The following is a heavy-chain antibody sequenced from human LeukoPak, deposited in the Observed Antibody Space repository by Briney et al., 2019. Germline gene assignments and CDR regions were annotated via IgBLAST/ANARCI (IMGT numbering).Heavy chain of an antibody. CDR3: ARYYYGSGSYCGRTYCDAFDI. V-gene: IGHV4-59*01. CDR2: IYYSGST. Sequence: SETLSLTCTVSGGSISSYYWSWIRQPPGKGLEWIGYIYYSGSTNYNPSLKSRVTISVDTSKNQFSLKLSSVTAADTAVYYCARYYYGSGSYCGRTYCDAFDIWGQGTMVTVSS. CDR1: GGSISSYY. D-gene: IGHD3-10*01. J-gene: IGHJ3*02.